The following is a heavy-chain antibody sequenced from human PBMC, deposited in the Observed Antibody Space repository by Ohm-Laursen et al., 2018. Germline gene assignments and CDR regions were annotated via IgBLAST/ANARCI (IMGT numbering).Heavy chain of an antibody. D-gene: IGHD2-15*01. CDR2: ISWNSGSI. CDR3: ARDRGYCSPNECYYYYGMDV. CDR1: GFTFSSYA. J-gene: IGHJ6*02. V-gene: IGHV3-9*01. Sequence: SLRLSCSASGFTFSSYAMHWVRQAPGKGLEWVSGISWNSGSIGYADSVKGRFTISRDNAKNSLYLQMNSLRAEDTAVYYCARDRGYCSPNECYYYYGMDVWGQGTTVTVSS.